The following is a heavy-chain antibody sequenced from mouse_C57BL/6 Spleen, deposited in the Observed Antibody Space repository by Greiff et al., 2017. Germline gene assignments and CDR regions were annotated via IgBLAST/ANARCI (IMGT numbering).Heavy chain of an antibody. CDR2: IDPSDSYT. CDR3: ARSNWGAMDY. CDR1: GYTFTSYW. J-gene: IGHJ4*01. V-gene: IGHV1-69*01. D-gene: IGHD4-1*01. Sequence: QVQLQQPGAELVMPGASVKLSCKASGYTFTSYWMHWVKQRPGQGLEWIGEIDPSDSYTNYNQKFKGKSTLTVDKSSSTAYMQLSSLTSEDSAVYYCARSNWGAMDYWGQGTSVTVSS.